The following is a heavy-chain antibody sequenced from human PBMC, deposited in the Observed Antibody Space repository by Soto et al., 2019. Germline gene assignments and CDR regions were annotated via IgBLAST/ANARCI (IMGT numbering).Heavy chain of an antibody. CDR3: ERTDCSSTSCYNYYYYGMDV. V-gene: IGHV1-3*01. J-gene: IGHJ6*01. CDR1: GYIFTKYG. D-gene: IGHD2-2*01. Sequence: GXSVKLSCKTSGYIFTKYGLHWVRQAPGQSLEWMGWINPGNGDTKYSQKFQGRVTITRDTSATTAYMELSSLRSEDSAVFYCERTDCSSTSCYNYYYYGMDVWGHGNTVTVSS. CDR2: INPGNGDT.